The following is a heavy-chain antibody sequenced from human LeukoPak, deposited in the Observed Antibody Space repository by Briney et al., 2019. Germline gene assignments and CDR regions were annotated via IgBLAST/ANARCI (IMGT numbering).Heavy chain of an antibody. CDR1: GGSISNYY. J-gene: IGHJ4*02. D-gene: IGHD6-13*01. CDR2: LFHSGTP. Sequence: SETLSLTCTVSGGSISNYYWSWIWQPPGKGLEWIGYLFHSGTPRYNPSLKSRVTISADTSKNQFFLTLNSTTAADTAVYYCARRRGWKQQLVYFDYWGQGTLATVSS. CDR3: ARRRGWKQQLVYFDY. V-gene: IGHV4-59*08.